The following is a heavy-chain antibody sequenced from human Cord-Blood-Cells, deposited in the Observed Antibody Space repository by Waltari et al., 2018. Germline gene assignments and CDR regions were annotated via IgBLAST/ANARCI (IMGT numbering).Heavy chain of an antibody. CDR1: GYSFTSSW. CDR2: IDPGDSDT. J-gene: IGHJ4*02. D-gene: IGHD6-13*01. CDR3: ARGGGRGSSSWYDVDQDY. Sequence: EVQLVQSGAEVKKPGESLKISCKGSGYSFTSSWLGSARPTPGKGLEWMGIIDPGDSDTRYSPSFQGQVTISADKSISTAYLQWSSLKASDTAMYYCARGGGRGSSSWYDVDQDYWGQGTLVTVSS. V-gene: IGHV5-51*01.